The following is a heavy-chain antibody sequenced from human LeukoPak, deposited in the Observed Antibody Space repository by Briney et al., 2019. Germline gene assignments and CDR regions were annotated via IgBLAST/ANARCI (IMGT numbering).Heavy chain of an antibody. J-gene: IGHJ4*01. Sequence: GGSLRLSSAPSRFTFIDYSINCVRQAPGKGLEWVSSISSSSSYIYYADSVKGRFTISRDNAKNSLYLQMNSLRAEDTAVYFCARVLYRLYDRDYWGQGTLVTVSS. CDR2: ISSSSSYI. CDR1: RFTFIDYS. D-gene: IGHD3-22*01. CDR3: ARVLYRLYDRDY. V-gene: IGHV3-21*01.